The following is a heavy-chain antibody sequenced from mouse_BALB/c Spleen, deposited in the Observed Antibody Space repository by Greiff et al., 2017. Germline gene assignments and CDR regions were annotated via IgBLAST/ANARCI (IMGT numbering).Heavy chain of an antibody. Sequence: EVKLVESGGGLVKPGGSLKLSCAASGFTFSSYAMSWVRQTPEKRLEWVATISSGGSYTYYPDSVKGRFTISRDKAKNTLYLQMSSLRSEDTAMYYCASLYDGYYVWFAYWGQGTLVTVSA. J-gene: IGHJ3*01. D-gene: IGHD2-3*01. CDR3: ASLYDGYYVWFAY. CDR2: ISSGGSYT. CDR1: GFTFSSYA. V-gene: IGHV5-9-3*01.